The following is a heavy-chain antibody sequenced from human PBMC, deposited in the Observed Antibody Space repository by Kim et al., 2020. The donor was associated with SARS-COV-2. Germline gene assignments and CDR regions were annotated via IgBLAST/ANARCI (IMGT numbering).Heavy chain of an antibody. CDR2: ISGDGGST. J-gene: IGHJ3*02. D-gene: IGHD1-26*01. CDR3: AKDPIGEWELEDAFDI. CDR1: GFTFDDYA. Sequence: GGSLRLSCAASGFTFDDYAMHWVRQAPGKGLEWVSLISGDGGSTYYADSVKGRFTISRDNSKNSLYLQMNSLRTEDTALYYCAKDPIGEWELEDAFDIWGQGTMVTVSS. V-gene: IGHV3-43*02.